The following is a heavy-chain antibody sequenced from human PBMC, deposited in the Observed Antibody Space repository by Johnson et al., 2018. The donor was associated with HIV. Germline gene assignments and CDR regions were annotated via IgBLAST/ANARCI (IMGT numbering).Heavy chain of an antibody. CDR3: AKCSQWGSPTQGAFDI. Sequence: VQVVESGGGVVRPGGSLRLPCVASGFTFDYYEMSWVRQVPGKGLEWVAAINWNGGNTASADSVKCRLTISRDNSKNTLYLQMNSLRAEDTAVYYCAKCSQWGSPTQGAFDIWGQGTLVTVSS. V-gene: IGHV3-20*04. J-gene: IGHJ3*02. CDR1: GFTFDYYE. CDR2: INWNGGNT. D-gene: IGHD1-26*01.